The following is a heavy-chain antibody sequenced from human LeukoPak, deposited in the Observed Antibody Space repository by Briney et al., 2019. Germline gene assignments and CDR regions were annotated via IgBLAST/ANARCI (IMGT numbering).Heavy chain of an antibody. CDR3: VAGSGWRFDY. CDR1: GFTLSSYS. Sequence: GGSLRLSCAASGFTLSSYSMNWVRQAPGKGLEWVSSISSSSSYIYYADSVKGRFTISRDNAKNSLYVQMNSLRVEDTAVYYCVAGSGWRFDYWGQGTLVTLSS. D-gene: IGHD6-19*01. V-gene: IGHV3-21*01. CDR2: ISSSSSYI. J-gene: IGHJ4*02.